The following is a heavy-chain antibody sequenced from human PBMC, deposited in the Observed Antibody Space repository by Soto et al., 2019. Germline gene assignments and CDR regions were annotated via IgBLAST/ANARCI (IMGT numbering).Heavy chain of an antibody. J-gene: IGHJ4*02. CDR3: ARDWAVAGLFDY. D-gene: IGHD6-19*01. Sequence: GGSLRLSCAASGFTFSSYAMHWVRQAPGKGLEWVAVINQDGSNEYYVDSVKGRFTISRDNAKNSLYLQMNSLRAEDTAVYYCARDWAVAGLFDYWGQGTLVTVSS. V-gene: IGHV3-30*04. CDR1: GFTFSSYA. CDR2: INQDGSNE.